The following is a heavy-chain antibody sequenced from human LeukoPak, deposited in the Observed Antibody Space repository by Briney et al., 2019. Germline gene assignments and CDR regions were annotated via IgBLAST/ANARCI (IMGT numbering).Heavy chain of an antibody. V-gene: IGHV4-59*01. CDR3: ARQDFWSGLYYFDY. CDR1: GGSISSYY. J-gene: IGHJ4*02. Sequence: SETLSLTCTVSGGSISSYYWSWIRQPPGKGLEWIGYIYYSGSTNYNPSLKSRVTISVDTSKNQFSLKLSSVTAADTAVYCCARQDFWSGLYYFDYWGQGTLVTVSS. CDR2: IYYSGST. D-gene: IGHD3-3*01.